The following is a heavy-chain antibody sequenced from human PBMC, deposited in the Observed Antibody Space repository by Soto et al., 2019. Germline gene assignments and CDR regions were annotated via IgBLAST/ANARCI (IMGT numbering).Heavy chain of an antibody. Sequence: SETLSLTCAVSGYSIRSGYFWGWIRQPPGKGLEWIGSMYHSGITYYNLSLKSRVTISVKTSKNQLSLKLSSATAADTAVYYWARSMYSTSAQLYYGMDVWGQGTTVTVSS. J-gene: IGHJ6*02. CDR1: GYSIRSGYF. CDR3: ARSMYSTSAQLYYGMDV. D-gene: IGHD6-6*01. V-gene: IGHV4-38-2*01. CDR2: MYHSGIT.